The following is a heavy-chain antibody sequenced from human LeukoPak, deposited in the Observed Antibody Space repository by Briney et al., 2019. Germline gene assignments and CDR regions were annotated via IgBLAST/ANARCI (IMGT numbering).Heavy chain of an antibody. J-gene: IGHJ5*02. CDR2: INPSGGST. V-gene: IGHV1-46*01. D-gene: IGHD2-2*03. CDR3: ARAAGYCSGTSCANWFDP. Sequence: ASVKVSCKASGYTFPSYYMHWVRQAPGQGLEWMGIINPSGGSTSYAQKFHGRVTRTRDTSTSPVYMELSSLRSEDTAVYYCARAAGYCSGTSCANWFDPWGQGTLVTVSS. CDR1: GYTFPSYY.